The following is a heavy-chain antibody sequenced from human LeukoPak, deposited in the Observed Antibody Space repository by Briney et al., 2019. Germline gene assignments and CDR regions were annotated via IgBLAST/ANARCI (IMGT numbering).Heavy chain of an antibody. CDR2: VTGSGGDT. J-gene: IGHJ5*01. V-gene: IGHV3-23*01. Sequence: GGSLRLSCAASGFTFSNYAMSWVRQTPGKGLECVSVVTGSGGDTYYTGSVNGRFTISRDNSKNTLYLQMNSLRAEDTAVYYCARGTLEHCSGASCYPLDSWGQGTLVTVPS. CDR3: ARGTLEHCSGASCYPLDS. D-gene: IGHD2-15*01. CDR1: GFTFSNYA.